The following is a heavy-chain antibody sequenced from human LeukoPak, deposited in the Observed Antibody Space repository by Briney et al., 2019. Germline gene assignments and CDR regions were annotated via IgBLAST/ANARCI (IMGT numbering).Heavy chain of an antibody. CDR1: GFTFSSNY. J-gene: IGHJ6*02. CDR3: ARDLFGYYYYGMDV. Sequence: GGSLRLSCAASGFTFSSNYMSWVRQAPGKGQEWVSVIYSGGSTYYADSVKGRFTISRDNSKNTLYLQMNSLRAEDTAVYYCARDLFGYYYYGMDVWGQGTTVTVSS. V-gene: IGHV3-53*01. D-gene: IGHD3-3*01. CDR2: IYSGGST.